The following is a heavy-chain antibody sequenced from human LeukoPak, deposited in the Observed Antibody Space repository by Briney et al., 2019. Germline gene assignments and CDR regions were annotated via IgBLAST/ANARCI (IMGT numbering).Heavy chain of an antibody. CDR2: ISAANGDT. D-gene: IGHD3-10*01. V-gene: IGHV1-3*03. Sequence: GASVKVSCKASGYTFTHYAIHWLRQAPGQRLEWMGWISAANGDTKYSQEFQGRVTITRDTSATTVFMELSSLRSEDMAVYYCARNRDYYGSGSYYSFDYWGQGTLVTVTS. J-gene: IGHJ4*02. CDR1: GYTFTHYA. CDR3: ARNRDYYGSGSYYSFDY.